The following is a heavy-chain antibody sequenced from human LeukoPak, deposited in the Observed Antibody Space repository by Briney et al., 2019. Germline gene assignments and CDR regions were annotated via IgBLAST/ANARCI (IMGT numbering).Heavy chain of an antibody. CDR2: IKSKTDGGTT. V-gene: IGHV3-15*01. Sequence: PGGSLRLSCAASVFTFSNAWMSWVRQAPGKGLEWVGRIKSKTDGGTTDYAAPVKGRFTISRDDSKNTLYLQMNSLKTEDTAVYYCTSTYDFWSGYRYWGQGTLVTVSS. CDR1: VFTFSNAW. D-gene: IGHD3-3*01. J-gene: IGHJ4*02. CDR3: TSTYDFWSGYRY.